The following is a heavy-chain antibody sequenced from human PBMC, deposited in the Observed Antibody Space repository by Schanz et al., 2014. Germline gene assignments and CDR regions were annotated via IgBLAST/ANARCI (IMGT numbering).Heavy chain of an antibody. CDR3: AKSLESCPGGRCSRGYFDY. CDR1: GFSFSSYA. J-gene: IGHJ4*02. CDR2: IGVDGTTT. V-gene: IGHV3-23*04. D-gene: IGHD2-8*02. Sequence: EVQLVASGGGLVQPGGSLRLSCAASGFSFSSYAMGWVRQARGKGLEWVSVIGVDGTTTYYADSVKGRFTISRDNSKNTLYLQMNSLRAEDTAIYYCAKSLESCPGGRCSRGYFDYWGEGTLVTVSS.